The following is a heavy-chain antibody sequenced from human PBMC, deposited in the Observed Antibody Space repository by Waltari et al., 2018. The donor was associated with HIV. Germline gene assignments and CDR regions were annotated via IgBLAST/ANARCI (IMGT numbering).Heavy chain of an antibody. CDR2: IDSTGITT. CDR3: ARLQTWFDY. J-gene: IGHJ4*02. V-gene: IGHV3-48*02. CDR1: GFTFSSYG. Sequence: EVQLVESGGGLVQPGGSLRLSCAASGFTFSSYGMNWVRQAPGKGLEWVANIDSTGITTHYADSVKGRFTISRDDAKNSLYLQANSLRDEDTGVYFCARLQTWFDYWGQGTLVAVSS.